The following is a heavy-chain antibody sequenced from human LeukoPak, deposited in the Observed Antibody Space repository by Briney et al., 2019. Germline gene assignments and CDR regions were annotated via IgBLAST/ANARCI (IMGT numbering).Heavy chain of an antibody. CDR2: IYYSGSTNYNPSLIYYSGST. Sequence: PSETLSLTCTVSGGSISNYYWSWLRQPPGKGLEWIGYIYYSGSTNYNPSLIYYSGSTNYNPSLKSRVTISVDTSKNQFSLKLSSVTAADTAVYYCARHLYSSGWYGAFDIWGQGTMVTVSS. CDR3: ARHLYSSGWYGAFDI. D-gene: IGHD6-19*01. V-gene: IGHV4-59*08. CDR1: GGSISNYY. J-gene: IGHJ3*02.